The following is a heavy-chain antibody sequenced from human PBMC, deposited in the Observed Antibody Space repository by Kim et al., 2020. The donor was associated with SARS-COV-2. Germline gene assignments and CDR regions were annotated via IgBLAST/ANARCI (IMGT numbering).Heavy chain of an antibody. D-gene: IGHD3-22*01. J-gene: IGHJ4*01. CDR3: ARRGHYDSSGYAFDY. Sequence: GGSLRLSCAASGFTFSSYGMHWVRQAPGKGLEWVAVISYDGSNKYYADSVKGRFTISRDNSKNTLYLQMNSLRAEDTAVYYCARRGHYDSSGYAFDYWG. CDR2: ISYDGSNK. V-gene: IGHV3-33*05. CDR1: GFTFSSYG.